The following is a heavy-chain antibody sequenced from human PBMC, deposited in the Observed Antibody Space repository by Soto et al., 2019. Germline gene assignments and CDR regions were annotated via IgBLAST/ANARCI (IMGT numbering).Heavy chain of an antibody. Sequence: QVQLVQSGAEVKKPGSSVKVSCKASGGTFSSYAISWVRQAPGQGLEWMGGIIPIFGTANYAQKFQGRVTITADESTSTAHMELSSLRSEYKAVYYCAKGNIGDRLRVYNNYGMDVWGQGSTVTVTS. D-gene: IGHD6-6*01. J-gene: IGHJ6*02. V-gene: IGHV1-69*01. CDR3: AKGNIGDRLRVYNNYGMDV. CDR1: GGTFSSYA. CDR2: IIPIFGTA.